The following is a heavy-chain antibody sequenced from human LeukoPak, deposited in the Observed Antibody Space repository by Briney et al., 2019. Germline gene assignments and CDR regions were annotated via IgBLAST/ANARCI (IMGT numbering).Heavy chain of an antibody. Sequence: ASVKVSCKASGYTFTSYYKHWVRQAPGQGLEWMGIIKPSGGSTSYAQKFQGRVTMTRDMSTSTVYIELSSLRSKDTAVYYCARGGSYCSSTSCPHNCLDFDYWGQGTLVTVSS. J-gene: IGHJ4*02. CDR3: ARGGSYCSSTSCPHNCLDFDY. D-gene: IGHD2-2*01. CDR2: IKPSGGST. CDR1: GYTFTSYY. V-gene: IGHV1-46*01.